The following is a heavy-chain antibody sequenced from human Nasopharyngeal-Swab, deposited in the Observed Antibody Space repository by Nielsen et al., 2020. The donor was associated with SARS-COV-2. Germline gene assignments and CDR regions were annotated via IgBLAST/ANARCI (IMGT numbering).Heavy chain of an antibody. CDR2: ISGSGGST. Sequence: GESLKISCTASGFTFSSYAMSWVRQAPGKGLEWVSEISGSGGSTYYAESVKGRFTISRDNSKNTLYLQMSSLRDEDTAIYYCAKDLGVESPLWFDYWGQGTLLTVSS. V-gene: IGHV3-23*01. D-gene: IGHD4-23*01. J-gene: IGHJ4*02. CDR1: GFTFSSYA. CDR3: AKDLGVESPLWFDY.